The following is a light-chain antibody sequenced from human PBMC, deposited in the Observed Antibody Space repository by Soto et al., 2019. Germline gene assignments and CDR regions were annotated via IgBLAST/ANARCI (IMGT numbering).Light chain of an antibody. CDR1: SSNIGSNS. V-gene: IGLV1-44*01. Sequence: QSVLTQPPSASGTPGQRVTISCSGSSSNIGSNSVHWYQQLPGTAPKLLIYSNNQRPSGVPDRFSGSKSGTSASLAISGLQSEDEAYYICATWDDSLKGVVFSGGTKLTVL. CDR3: ATWDDSLKGVV. CDR2: SNN. J-gene: IGLJ2*01.